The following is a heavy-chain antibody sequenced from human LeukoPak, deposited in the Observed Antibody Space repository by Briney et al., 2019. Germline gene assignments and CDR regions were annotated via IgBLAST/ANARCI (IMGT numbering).Heavy chain of an antibody. D-gene: IGHD3-22*01. CDR1: GGTFSSYA. Sequence: GSSVKVSCKASGGTFSSYAISWVRQAPGQGLEWMGGIIPIFGTANYAQKFQGRVTITADESTSTAYMEPSSLRSEDTAVYYCARGPRSSGYSPTPYWYFDLWGRGTLVTVSS. CDR3: ARGPRSSGYSPTPYWYFDL. V-gene: IGHV1-69*01. J-gene: IGHJ2*01. CDR2: IIPIFGTA.